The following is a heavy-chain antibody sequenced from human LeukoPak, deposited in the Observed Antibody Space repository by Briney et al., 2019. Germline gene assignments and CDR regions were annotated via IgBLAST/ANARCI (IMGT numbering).Heavy chain of an antibody. J-gene: IGHJ4*02. V-gene: IGHV4-59*01. CDR2: IYYSGST. D-gene: IGHD4-17*01. Sequence: SETLSLTCTVSGGSISSYYWSWIRQPPGKGLEWIGYIYYSGSTNYNPSLKSRVTISVDTSKNQFSLKLSSVTAADTAVYYCARGLGVMVSVTRASFHFDYWGQGTLVTDSS. CDR1: GGSISSYY. CDR3: ARGLGVMVSVTRASFHFDY.